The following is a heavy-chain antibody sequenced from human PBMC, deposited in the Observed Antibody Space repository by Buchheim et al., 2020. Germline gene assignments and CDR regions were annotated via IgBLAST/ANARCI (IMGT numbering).Heavy chain of an antibody. D-gene: IGHD5-12*01. CDR2: IIPIFGTA. CDR3: ARRSSGYASKGPIYGMDV. CDR1: GGTFSSYA. J-gene: IGHJ6*02. Sequence: QVQLVQSGAEVKKPGSSVKVSCKASGGTFSSYAISWVRQAPGQGLEWMGGIIPIFGTATYAQKFQGRVTITADKSTSTAYMELSSLRSEDTAVYYCARRSSGYASKGPIYGMDVWGQGTT. V-gene: IGHV1-69*06.